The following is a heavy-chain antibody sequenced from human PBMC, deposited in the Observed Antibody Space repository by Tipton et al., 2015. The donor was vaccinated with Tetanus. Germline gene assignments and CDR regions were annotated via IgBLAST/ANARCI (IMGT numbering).Heavy chain of an antibody. CDR2: ISGSSNFI. J-gene: IGHJ4*02. D-gene: IGHD2-21*02. CDR3: ARVHTPGLLGRYPFDS. CDR1: GFTFSDYS. Sequence: GSLRLSCAASGFTFSDYSMNWVRQAPGKGLEWVSSISGSSNFINYADSVKGRFTISRANAKNSLYLQMNSLRADDTAVYFCARVHTPGLLGRYPFDSWGQGTLVTVSS. V-gene: IGHV3-21*01.